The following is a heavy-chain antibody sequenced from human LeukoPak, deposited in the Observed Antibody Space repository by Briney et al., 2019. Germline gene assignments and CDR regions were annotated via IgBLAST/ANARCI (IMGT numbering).Heavy chain of an antibody. J-gene: IGHJ5*02. D-gene: IGHD6-13*01. Sequence: SVKVSCKASGGTFSSYAISWVRQAPGQGLEWMGGIIPIFGTANYAQKFQGRVTITADKSTSTAYMELSSLRSEDTAVYYCARRSSSWYYWFDPWGQGTLVTVSS. V-gene: IGHV1-69*06. CDR1: GGTFSSYA. CDR3: ARRSSSWYYWFDP. CDR2: IIPIFGTA.